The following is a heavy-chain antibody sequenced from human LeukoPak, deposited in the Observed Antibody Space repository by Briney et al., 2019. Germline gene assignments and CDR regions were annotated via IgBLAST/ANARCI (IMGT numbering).Heavy chain of an antibody. V-gene: IGHV3-23*01. CDR1: GFTFSSFA. J-gene: IGHJ4*02. CDR2: ITGTCGAK. Sequence: GGSLRLSCAASGFTFSSFAMSWVRQAPGKGLEWVSTITGTCGAKYSADSVKCRFTVSRHNSKDTLFLEMNSLRAEATAVYYCARRLMESSSWYFFDYWGQGTLVSVSS. CDR3: ARRLMESSSWYFFDY. D-gene: IGHD6-13*01.